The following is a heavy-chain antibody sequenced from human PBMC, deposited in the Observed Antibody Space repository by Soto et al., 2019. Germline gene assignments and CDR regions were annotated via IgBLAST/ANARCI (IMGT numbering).Heavy chain of an antibody. J-gene: IGHJ4*02. CDR1: GFTFSSYW. V-gene: IGHV3-74*03. CDR2: IQSDGSIT. Sequence: PGGSLRLSCAASGFTFSSYWMHWVRQVPGEGRMWVSRIQSDGSITTYADSVKGRFTISRDNAKNTLFLQMSSLRSEDTAVYYCVRDLDHFDYWGQGILVTVSS. CDR3: VRDLDHFDY. D-gene: IGHD1-1*01.